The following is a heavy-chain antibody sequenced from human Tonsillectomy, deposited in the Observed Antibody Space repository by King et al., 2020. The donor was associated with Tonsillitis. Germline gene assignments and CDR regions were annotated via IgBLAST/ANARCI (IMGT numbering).Heavy chain of an antibody. CDR3: ARDIVVAPTASDYYYYYGMDV. CDR1: GYTFTDYY. Sequence: QLVQSGAEVKKPGASVKVSCKSSGYTFTDYYIHWVRQAPGQGLEWMGWIHPNSGGTNYARRFQGRVTMTRETSISTAYMALSRLRSDDTAMYYCARDIVVAPTASDYYYYYGMDVWGQGTTITVSS. J-gene: IGHJ6*02. V-gene: IGHV1-2*02. D-gene: IGHD2-2*01. CDR2: IHPNSGGT.